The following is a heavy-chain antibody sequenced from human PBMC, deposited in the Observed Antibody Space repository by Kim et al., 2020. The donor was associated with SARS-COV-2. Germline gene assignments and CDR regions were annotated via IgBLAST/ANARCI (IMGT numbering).Heavy chain of an antibody. Sequence: SETLSLTCTVSGGSISSFYWSWIRQPPGKALEWIGYIHYSGSGNYNPSLKSRATLSVDTSKNQFSLKLSSVTAADTAIYYCARMKYDILTGPPGSFDPWGQGTLVTVSS. D-gene: IGHD3-9*01. J-gene: IGHJ5*02. CDR2: IHYSGSG. V-gene: IGHV4-59*13. CDR3: ARMKYDILTGPPGSFDP. CDR1: GGSISSFY.